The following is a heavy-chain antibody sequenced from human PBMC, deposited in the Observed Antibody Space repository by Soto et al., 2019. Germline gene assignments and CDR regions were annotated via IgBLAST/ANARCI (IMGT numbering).Heavy chain of an antibody. D-gene: IGHD1-1*01. Sequence: QVQLQQCGAGLLKPSETLSLTCAVYGGFVSSGSYYWSWIRQPPRKGLEWIGEMSHSGGTHFNPSLKSRVTISVDTSKNQFSLKMTSVTAADTALYYCARVERGTATTVVDAFDIWGPGTMVTVSS. J-gene: IGHJ3*02. CDR2: MSHSGGT. V-gene: IGHV4-34*01. CDR1: GGFVSSGSYY. CDR3: ARVERGTATTVVDAFDI.